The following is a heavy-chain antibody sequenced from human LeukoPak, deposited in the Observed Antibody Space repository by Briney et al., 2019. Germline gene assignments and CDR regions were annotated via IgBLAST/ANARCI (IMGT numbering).Heavy chain of an antibody. Sequence: GGSLRLSCAASGFTFRTYGMHWVRQAPGKGLEWVAVIWYDGSNKYYADSVKGRFTISRDNSENTLYLQMNSLRAEDTAVYYCAGGRSVGDIDYWGQGTLVTVSS. CDR3: AGGRSVGDIDY. V-gene: IGHV3-33*01. J-gene: IGHJ4*02. CDR2: IWYDGSNK. D-gene: IGHD3-16*01. CDR1: GFTFRTYG.